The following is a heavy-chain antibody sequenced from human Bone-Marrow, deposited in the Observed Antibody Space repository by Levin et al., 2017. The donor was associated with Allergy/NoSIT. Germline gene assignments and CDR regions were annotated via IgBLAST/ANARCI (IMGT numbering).Heavy chain of an antibody. CDR3: ARRGYSSSWYDAFDI. D-gene: IGHD6-13*01. Sequence: VASVKVSCKASGYTFTSYAMNWVRQAPGQGLEWMGWINTNTGNPTYAQGFTGRFVFSLDTSVSTAYLQISSLKAEDTAVYYCARRGYSSSWYDAFDIWGQGTMVTVSS. J-gene: IGHJ3*02. V-gene: IGHV7-4-1*02. CDR1: GYTFTSYA. CDR2: INTNTGNP.